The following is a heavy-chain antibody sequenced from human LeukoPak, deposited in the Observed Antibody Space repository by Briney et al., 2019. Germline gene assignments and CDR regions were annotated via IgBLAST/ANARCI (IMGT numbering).Heavy chain of an antibody. D-gene: IGHD5-18*01. V-gene: IGHV3-48*01. Sequence: PGGSLRLSCAASRFDFNSYSMDWVPQAPGKGLEWISYISTGSAVTYYAESVKGRFTISRDNAKNSLFLEMNNLRGEDTAVYFCARAYSYGYATGDIWGQGTLVTVSP. J-gene: IGHJ4*02. CDR3: ARAYSYGYATGDI. CDR1: RFDFNSYS. CDR2: ISTGSAVT.